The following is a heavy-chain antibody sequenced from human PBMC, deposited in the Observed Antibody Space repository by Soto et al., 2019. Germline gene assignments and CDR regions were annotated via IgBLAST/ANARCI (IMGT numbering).Heavy chain of an antibody. CDR1: GYNFIENA. V-gene: IGHV1-3*01. J-gene: IGHJ4*02. CDR2: INYDNGNT. D-gene: IGHD6-19*01. CDR3: ARDEVGSAWPY. Sequence: QVQLVQSGADVKKPGASVKVSCKTSGYNFIENAVHWVRQAPGQGLEWMGWINYDNGNTKYSRKMQGRLTISRDKSATTVYMELSALTSEDTAVYFCARDEVGSAWPYWGQGTLVSVSS.